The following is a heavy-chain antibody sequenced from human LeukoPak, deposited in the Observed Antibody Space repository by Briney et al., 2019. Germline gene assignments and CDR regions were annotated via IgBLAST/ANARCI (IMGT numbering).Heavy chain of an antibody. CDR3: ARRRGIDY. CDR1: GFTFSSYA. CDR2: ISYDGSNK. V-gene: IGHV3-30-3*01. J-gene: IGHJ4*02. Sequence: PGGSLRLSCAASGFTFSSYAMHWVRQAPGKGLEWVAVISYDGSNKYYADSVKGRFTISRDNTKNTLYLQMNGLRAEDTAVYYCARRRGIDYWGQGTLVTVSS. D-gene: IGHD3-10*01.